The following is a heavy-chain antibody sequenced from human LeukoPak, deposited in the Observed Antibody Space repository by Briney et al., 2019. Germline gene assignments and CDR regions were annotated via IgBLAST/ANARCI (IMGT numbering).Heavy chain of an antibody. V-gene: IGHV3-66*02. CDR2: IYSGGST. D-gene: IGHD3-3*01. J-gene: IGHJ5*02. Sequence: GGSLRLSCAASGFTVSSNYMSWVRQAPGKGLEWVSVIYSGGSTYYADSVKGRFTISRDNSKNTLYLQMNSLRAEDTAVYYRARDLVFGVSRFDPWGQGTLVTVSS. CDR1: GFTVSSNY. CDR3: ARDLVFGVSRFDP.